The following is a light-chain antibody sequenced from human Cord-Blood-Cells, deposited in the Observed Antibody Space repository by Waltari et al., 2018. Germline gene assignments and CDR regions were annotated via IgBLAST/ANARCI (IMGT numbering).Light chain of an antibody. CDR2: GAS. CDR1: QSVSSN. Sequence: IVTTQSPATLAVSPAERATLPCRASQSVSSNLAWYQQKPGQPPRLLIYGASTRATGIPARFSGSGSGTEFTLTISSLQSEDFAVYYCQQYNNWPPLTFGGGTKVEIK. CDR3: QQYNNWPPLT. V-gene: IGKV3-15*01. J-gene: IGKJ4*01.